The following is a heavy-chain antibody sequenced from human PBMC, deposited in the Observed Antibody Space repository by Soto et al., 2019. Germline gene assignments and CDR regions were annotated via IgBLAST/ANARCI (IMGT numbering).Heavy chain of an antibody. D-gene: IGHD6-13*01. CDR1: GFTFSSCW. CDR3: ARGGAATPYGMGV. J-gene: IGHJ6*02. V-gene: IGHV3-74*01. Sequence: GSLRLSCAASGFTFSSCWMHWVRQGPGKGLVWISRISFDETRTDYADSVKGRFTISRDNAKDTLYLQMNSLRAEDTAVYYCARGGAATPYGMGVWGQGTTVTVSS. CDR2: ISFDETRT.